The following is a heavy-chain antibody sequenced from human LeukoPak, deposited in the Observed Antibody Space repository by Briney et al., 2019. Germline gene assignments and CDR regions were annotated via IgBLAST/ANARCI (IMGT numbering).Heavy chain of an antibody. D-gene: IGHD2-8*01. CDR1: GGSFSGYY. J-gene: IGHJ5*02. V-gene: IGHV4-34*01. Sequence: PSETLSLTCAVYGGSFSGYYWSWIRQPPGKGLEWIGEINHSGSTNYNPSLKSRVTISVDTSKNQFSLKLSSVTAADTAVYYCAGSKWQSWFDPWGQGTLVTVSS. CDR2: INHSGST. CDR3: AGSKWQSWFDP.